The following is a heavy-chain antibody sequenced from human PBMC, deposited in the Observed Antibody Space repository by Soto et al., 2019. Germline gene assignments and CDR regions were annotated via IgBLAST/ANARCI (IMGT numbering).Heavy chain of an antibody. CDR2: FDPEDGET. V-gene: IGHV1-24*01. D-gene: IGHD3-3*01. CDR1: GYTPTELS. J-gene: IGHJ3*02. CDR3: ATYDFWSGYPKVAFDI. Sequence: ASVKVSCKVSGYTPTELSMHWVRQAPGKGLEWMGGFDPEDGETIYAQKFQGRVTMTEDTSTDTAYMELSSLRSEDTAVYYCATYDFWSGYPKVAFDIWGQGTMVTVSS.